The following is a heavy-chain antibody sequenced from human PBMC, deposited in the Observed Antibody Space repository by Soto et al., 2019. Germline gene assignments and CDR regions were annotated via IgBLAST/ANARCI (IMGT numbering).Heavy chain of an antibody. D-gene: IGHD7-27*01. V-gene: IGHV3-7*01. CDR2: IKQDGSEK. CDR1: GFTFSSYW. CDR3: AREALAGVYYYYGMDV. Sequence: GESLKISCAASGFTFSSYWMSWVRQAPGKGLEWVANIKQDGSEKYYVDSVKGRFTISRDNAKNSLYLQMNSLRAEDTAVYYCAREALAGVYYYYGMDVWGQGTTVTVSS. J-gene: IGHJ6*02.